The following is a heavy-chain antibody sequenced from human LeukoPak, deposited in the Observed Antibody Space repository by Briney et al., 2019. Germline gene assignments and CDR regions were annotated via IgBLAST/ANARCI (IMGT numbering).Heavy chain of an antibody. Sequence: PSETLSLICRVSGDPSNNQNYYWGWLRQSPGKGLEWLGNVFSSGKSFLNPSLKSRVTISIDTSSDDVSLRLTSVTAADTAVYYCARHIGGNRLPIRDFYTDVWGEGTTVIVSS. J-gene: IGHJ6*03. D-gene: IGHD5-18*01. CDR2: VFSSGKS. CDR3: ARHIGGNRLPIRDFYTDV. CDR1: GDPSNNQNYY. V-gene: IGHV4-39*01.